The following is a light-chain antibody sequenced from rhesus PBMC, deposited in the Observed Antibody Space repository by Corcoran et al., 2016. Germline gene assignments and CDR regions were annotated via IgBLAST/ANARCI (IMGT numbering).Light chain of an antibody. CDR1: ENVNNL. V-gene: IGKV1-74*01. J-gene: IGKJ1*01. CDR2: KAS. Sequence: DIQMTQSPSSLSASVGDSVTITCRASENVNNLLNWYQQKPGKAPKLLIYKASTLQSGVPSRFSGSGYGTDYTFTISSLQPEDVATFYCQHGYGTPWTFGQGTKVEIK. CDR3: QHGYGTPWT.